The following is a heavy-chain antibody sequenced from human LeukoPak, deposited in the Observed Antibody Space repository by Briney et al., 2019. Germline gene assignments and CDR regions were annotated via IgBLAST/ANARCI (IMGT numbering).Heavy chain of an antibody. CDR1: GGSISSSSYY. J-gene: IGHJ4*02. CDR2: IYYSGST. CDR3: ARLRRLYDRSGYPSDY. Sequence: SETLSLTCTVSGGSISSSSYYWGWIRQPPGKGLEWIGSIYYSGSTYYNPSLKSRVTISVDTSKNQFSLKLSSVTAADTAVYYCARLRRLYDRSGYPSDYWGQGTLVTVSS. V-gene: IGHV4-39*01. D-gene: IGHD3-22*01.